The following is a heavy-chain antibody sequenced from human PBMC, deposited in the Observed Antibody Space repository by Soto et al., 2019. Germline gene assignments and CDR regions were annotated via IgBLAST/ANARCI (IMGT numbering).Heavy chain of an antibody. CDR3: ARSPSYDYIWGSYRYPLRFDP. Sequence: QVQLQESGPGLVKPSQTLSLTCTVSGGSISSGGYYWSWIRQHPGKGLEWIGYIYYSGSTYYNPSLKSRVTISVDTSKNQFSLKLSSVTAADTAVYYCARSPSYDYIWGSYRYPLRFDPWGQGTLVTVSS. D-gene: IGHD3-16*02. J-gene: IGHJ5*02. CDR2: IYYSGST. CDR1: GGSISSGGYY. V-gene: IGHV4-31*03.